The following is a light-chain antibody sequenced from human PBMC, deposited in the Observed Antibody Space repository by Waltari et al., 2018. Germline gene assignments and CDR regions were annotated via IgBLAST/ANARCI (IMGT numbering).Light chain of an antibody. J-gene: IGLJ2*01. CDR2: DVT. V-gene: IGLV2-14*03. CDR3: ASWTDSDTLKLL. Sequence: QSALTQPASVSGSPGQSITISCTGSDVGSSNYVSWYQQHPGKAPQVMIYDVTDRPSGVSNRFSGSKSGDTASLTISGLQAEDEADYYCASWTDSDTLKLLFGGGTKLTVL. CDR1: SDVGSSNY.